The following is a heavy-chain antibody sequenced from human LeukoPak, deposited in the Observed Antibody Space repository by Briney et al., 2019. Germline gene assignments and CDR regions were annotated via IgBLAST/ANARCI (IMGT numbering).Heavy chain of an antibody. CDR2: MSASSGNT. V-gene: IGHV1-8*01. D-gene: IGHD2-21*02. CDR3: ARTQPKGDIDY. J-gene: IGHJ4*02. CDR1: GYTFTNYD. Sequence: ASVKVSCKASGYTFTNYDINWVRQATGQGLEWLGWMSASSGNTGYAQKFQGRVSMTRATSISTAYLELTSLTFDDTAVYYCARTQPKGDIDYWGQGTLVTVSS.